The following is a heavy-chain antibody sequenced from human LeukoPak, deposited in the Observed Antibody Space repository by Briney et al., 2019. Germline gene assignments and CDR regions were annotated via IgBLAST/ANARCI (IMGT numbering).Heavy chain of an antibody. V-gene: IGHV4-34*01. CDR3: AREGECSSTSCYTGYIDY. Sequence: PSETLSLTCAVYGGSFSGYYWSWIRQPPGKGLEWIGEINHSGSTNYNPSLKSRVTISVDTSKNQFSLKLSSVTAADTAVYYCAREGECSSTSCYTGYIDYWGQGTLVTVSS. D-gene: IGHD2-2*02. CDR1: GGSFSGYY. CDR2: INHSGST. J-gene: IGHJ4*02.